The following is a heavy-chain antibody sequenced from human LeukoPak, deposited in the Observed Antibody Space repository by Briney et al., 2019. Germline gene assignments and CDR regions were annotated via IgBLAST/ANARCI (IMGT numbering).Heavy chain of an antibody. CDR2: ISAYNGNT. Sequence: ASVKVSCKASGYTFTSYGISWVRQAPGQGLEWMGWISAYNGNTNYAQKLQGRVTMTTDTSISTAYMELSRLRSDDTAVYYCARGGQPLFPLDYWGQGTLVTVSS. V-gene: IGHV1-18*01. CDR1: GYTFTSYG. CDR3: ARGGQPLFPLDY. J-gene: IGHJ4*02. D-gene: IGHD2-15*01.